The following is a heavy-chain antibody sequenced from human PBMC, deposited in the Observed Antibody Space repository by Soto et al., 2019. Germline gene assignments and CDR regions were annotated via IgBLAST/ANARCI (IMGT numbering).Heavy chain of an antibody. CDR2: IYYSGTT. CDR1: GASISSGGYY. D-gene: IGHD2-21*01. Sequence: QVQLQESGPGLVKPSQTLSLTCSVSGASISSGGYYWNWIRQHPGKGLEWIGYIYYSGTTYYNPSLQSRVTISVDTSKNQFSRKLSAVTAADTAVYYCAASCVGCGGFNYYGMDVWGQGTTVTVSS. J-gene: IGHJ6*02. CDR3: AASCVGCGGFNYYGMDV. V-gene: IGHV4-31*03.